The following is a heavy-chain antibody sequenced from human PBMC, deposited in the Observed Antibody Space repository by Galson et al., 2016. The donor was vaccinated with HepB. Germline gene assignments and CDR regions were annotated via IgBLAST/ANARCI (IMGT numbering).Heavy chain of an antibody. CDR2: ISRSGDST. V-gene: IGHV3-23*01. CDR3: VQGSTAPAV. CDR1: GFTFNNYG. Sequence: SLRLSCAASGFTFNNYGMTWVRQAPGKGLEVVSSISRSGDSTDYADSVKGRFTISRDNFKNTLSLQMNSLRAEDKAVYYCVQGSTAPAVWGKGTTVTVSS. D-gene: IGHD1-26*01. J-gene: IGHJ6*04.